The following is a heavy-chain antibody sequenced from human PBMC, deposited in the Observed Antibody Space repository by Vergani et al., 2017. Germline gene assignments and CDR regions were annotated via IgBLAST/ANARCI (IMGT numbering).Heavy chain of an antibody. Sequence: QVQLVESGGGVVQPGRSLRLSCAASGFTFSSYGMHWVRQAPGKGLEGVAVISYDGSNKYYADSVKGRFTISRDNSKNTLYLQMNSLRAEDTAVYYCAKDMGAYYGSGEKAGWGQGTLVTVSS. CDR1: GFTFSSYG. V-gene: IGHV3-30*18. J-gene: IGHJ4*02. CDR3: AKDMGAYYGSGEKAG. D-gene: IGHD3-10*01. CDR2: ISYDGSNK.